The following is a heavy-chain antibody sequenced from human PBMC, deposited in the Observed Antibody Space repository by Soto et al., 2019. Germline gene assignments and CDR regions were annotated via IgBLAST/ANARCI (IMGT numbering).Heavy chain of an antibody. V-gene: IGHV3-9*01. CDR3: AKDRYTLALYYGMDV. CDR2: ISWNSGSI. Sequence: EAQLVESGGGLVQPGRSLRLSCAASGFTFDDYAMHWVRQAPGKGLEWVSGISWNSGSIGYADSVKGRFTISRDNAKNSLYLQMNSLRAEDTALYYCAKDRYTLALYYGMDVWGQGTTVTVSS. D-gene: IGHD1-20*01. CDR1: GFTFDDYA. J-gene: IGHJ6*02.